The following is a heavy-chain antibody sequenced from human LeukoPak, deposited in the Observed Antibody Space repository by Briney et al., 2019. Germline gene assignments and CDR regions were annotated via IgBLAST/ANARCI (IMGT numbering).Heavy chain of an antibody. Sequence: PSETLSLTCAVYGGSFSGYYWSWLRQPPGKGLEWIGEINHSGSTNYNPSLKSRITISVDTSKNQFSLKLISVTAADTAVYYCARKASVRGGFHWGQGTLVTVSS. D-gene: IGHD2-2*01. CDR1: GGSFSGYY. V-gene: IGHV4-34*01. CDR3: ARKASVRGGFH. J-gene: IGHJ4*02. CDR2: INHSGST.